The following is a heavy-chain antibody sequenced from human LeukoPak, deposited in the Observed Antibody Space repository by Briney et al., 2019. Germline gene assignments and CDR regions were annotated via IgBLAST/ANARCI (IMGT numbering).Heavy chain of an antibody. V-gene: IGHV1-24*01. CDR2: FDPEDGET. CDR1: GYTLTELS. J-gene: IGHJ6*02. D-gene: IGHD2-15*01. CDR3: ATDRPLVAPKGDYYYGMDV. Sequence: GASVKVSCKVSGYTLTELSMHWVRQAPGKGLEWMGGFDPEDGETIYAQKFQGRVTMTEDTSTDTAYMELSSLRSEDTAVYYCATDRPLVAPKGDYYYGMDVWGQGTTVTVSS.